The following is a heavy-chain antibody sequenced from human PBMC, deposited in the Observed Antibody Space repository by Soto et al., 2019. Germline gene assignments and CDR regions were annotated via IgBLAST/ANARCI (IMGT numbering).Heavy chain of an antibody. CDR1: GGSISRGAYF. Sequence: QVHLQESGPGQVRPSQTLSLSCSVSGGSISRGAYFWTWIRQFPGKGLEWIAYISYTGATYYNPSLKSRVTILANTSKNQCSLKLNSVTSEDTAVYYCARGGPVSVSHAWQLLGYLDYWGQGTLVTVSS. CDR3: ARGGPVSVSHAWQLLGYLDY. V-gene: IGHV4-31*03. J-gene: IGHJ4*02. CDR2: ISYTGAT. D-gene: IGHD2-15*01.